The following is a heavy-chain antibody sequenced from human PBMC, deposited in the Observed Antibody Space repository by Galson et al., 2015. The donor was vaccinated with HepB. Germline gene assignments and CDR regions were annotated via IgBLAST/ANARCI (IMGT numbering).Heavy chain of an antibody. CDR2: IVVGSGNT. V-gene: IGHV1-58*01. CDR3: AAGSDSSGYYTWYFDY. Sequence: SCKASGFTFTSSAVQWVRQARGQRLEWIGWIVVGSGNTNYAQKFQERVTITRDMSTSTAYMELSSLRSEDTAVYYCAAGSDSSGYYTWYFDYWGQGTLVTVSS. CDR1: GFTFTSSA. J-gene: IGHJ4*02. D-gene: IGHD3-22*01.